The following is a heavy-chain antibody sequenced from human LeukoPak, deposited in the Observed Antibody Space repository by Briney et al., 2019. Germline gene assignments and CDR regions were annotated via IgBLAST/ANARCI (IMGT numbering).Heavy chain of an antibody. V-gene: IGHV3-30*04. D-gene: IGHD6-13*01. CDR2: ISYDGSNK. J-gene: IGHJ6*04. Sequence: GGSLRLSCAASGITFSSYAVIWVRQAPGKGLVWVAVISYDGSNKYYADSVKGRFTISRDNSKNKLYLQMNSLRAEDTAVYYCARGKISSSSLYYYYGMDVWGKGTTVTVSS. CDR3: ARGKISSSSLYYYYGMDV. CDR1: GITFSSYA.